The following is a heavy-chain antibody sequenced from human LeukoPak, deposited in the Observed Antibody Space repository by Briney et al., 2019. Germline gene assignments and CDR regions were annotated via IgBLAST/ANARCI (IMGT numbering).Heavy chain of an antibody. CDR2: IYYSGST. CDR3: ASVMIANSSSWYMAFDI. CDR1: GGSISSGGYY. D-gene: IGHD6-13*01. Sequence: PSQTLSLTCTVSGGSISSGGYYWSWIRQHPGKGLEWIGYIYYSGSTYYNPSLKSRVTISVDTSKNQFSLKLSSVTAADTAVYYCASVMIANSSSWYMAFDIWGQGTMVTVSS. J-gene: IGHJ3*02. V-gene: IGHV4-31*03.